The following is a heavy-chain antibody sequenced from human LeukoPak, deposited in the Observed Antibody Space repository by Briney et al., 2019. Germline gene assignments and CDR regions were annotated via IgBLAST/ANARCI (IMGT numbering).Heavy chain of an antibody. CDR1: GYTFTSYG. V-gene: IGHV1-18*01. Sequence: ASVKVSCKASGYTFTSYGISWVRQAPGQGLEWMGWISAYNGNTNYAQKLQGRVTITTDTSTSTAYMELRSLRSDDTAVYYCARRHCSGGSCLMGAEYFQHWGQGTLVTVSS. CDR2: ISAYNGNT. CDR3: ARRHCSGGSCLMGAEYFQH. J-gene: IGHJ1*01. D-gene: IGHD2-15*01.